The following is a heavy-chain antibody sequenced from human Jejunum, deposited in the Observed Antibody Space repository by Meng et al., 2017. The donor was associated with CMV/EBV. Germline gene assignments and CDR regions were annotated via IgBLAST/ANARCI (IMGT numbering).Heavy chain of an antibody. CDR3: ARISKYSYGVYGMDV. J-gene: IGHJ6*02. D-gene: IGHD5-18*01. CDR1: FSTYE. V-gene: IGHV3-48*03. Sequence: FSTYEMNWVRQAPGKGLEWISYISSSGGDINYADSVKGRFTISRDNAKTSLYLDMNSLGAEDTAIYYCARISKYSYGVYGMDVWGQGTTVTVSS. CDR2: ISSSGGDI.